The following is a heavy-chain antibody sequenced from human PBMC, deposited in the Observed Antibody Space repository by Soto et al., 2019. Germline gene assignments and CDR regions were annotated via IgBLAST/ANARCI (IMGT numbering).Heavy chain of an antibody. D-gene: IGHD6-13*01. J-gene: IGHJ1*01. Sequence: GGSLRLSCAASGFTFDDYAMHWVRQVPRKGPEWVSGINWNSGSIGYGDSVKGRFAISRDNAKSSLHLQMNSLSAEDTAFYYCVKDESINWYSGHFRHWGQGTLVTVSS. CDR2: INWNSGSI. CDR3: VKDESINWYSGHFRH. CDR1: GFTFDDYA. V-gene: IGHV3-9*01.